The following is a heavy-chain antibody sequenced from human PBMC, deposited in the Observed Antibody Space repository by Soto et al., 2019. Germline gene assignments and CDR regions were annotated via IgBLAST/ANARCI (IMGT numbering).Heavy chain of an antibody. J-gene: IGHJ5*02. D-gene: IGHD6-13*01. V-gene: IGHV3-23*01. Sequence: RVSCAVSEVTCSSYAMSCVRQTPGKGLEWVSAISGSGGSTYYADSVKGRFTISRDNSKNTLYLQMNSLRAEDTAVYYCPILPYFIAGPFDPWGQRTLVTVSS. CDR2: ISGSGGST. CDR3: PILPYFIAGPFDP. CDR1: EVTCSSYA.